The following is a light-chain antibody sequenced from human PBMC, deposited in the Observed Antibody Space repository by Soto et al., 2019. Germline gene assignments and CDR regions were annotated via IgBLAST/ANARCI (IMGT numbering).Light chain of an antibody. Sequence: EFVLTQSPGTLSLSPGERATLSCRASHTVRNNYLAWYQQKPGQAPRLLIYDASSRATGIPDRFGGGGSGTDFTLTISRLEPEDFAVYYCQQFSSYPLTFGGGTKVDIK. J-gene: IGKJ4*01. CDR3: QQFSSYPLT. CDR2: DAS. CDR1: HTVRNNY. V-gene: IGKV3-20*01.